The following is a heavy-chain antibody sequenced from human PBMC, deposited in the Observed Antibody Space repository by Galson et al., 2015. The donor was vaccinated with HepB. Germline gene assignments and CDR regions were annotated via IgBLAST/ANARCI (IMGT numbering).Heavy chain of an antibody. CDR3: AAPPNYGSGYYTGAEYFQH. CDR2: IIPIFGTA. CDR1: GGTFSSYA. D-gene: IGHD3-3*01. Sequence: VTVSCKASGGTFSSYAISWVRQATGPGLEWMGGIIPIFGTANYAQKFQGRVTITADESTSTAYMELSSLISEDTAVYYCAAPPNYGSGYYTGAEYFQHWGQGTLVTVSS. V-gene: IGHV1-69*13. J-gene: IGHJ1*01.